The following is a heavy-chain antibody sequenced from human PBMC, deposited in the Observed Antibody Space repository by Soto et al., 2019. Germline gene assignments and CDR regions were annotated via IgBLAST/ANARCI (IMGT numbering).Heavy chain of an antibody. J-gene: IGHJ6*03. V-gene: IGHV1-69*13. CDR3: ARGSGYCSSTSCYYYYYYYMDV. CDR2: IIPIFGTA. D-gene: IGHD2-2*01. Sequence: ASVKVSCKASGGTFSSYAISWVRQAPGQGLEWMGGIIPIFGTANYAQKFQGRVTITADESTSTAYMELSSLRSEDTAVYCCARGSGYCSSTSCYYYYYYYMDVWGKGTTVTVSS. CDR1: GGTFSSYA.